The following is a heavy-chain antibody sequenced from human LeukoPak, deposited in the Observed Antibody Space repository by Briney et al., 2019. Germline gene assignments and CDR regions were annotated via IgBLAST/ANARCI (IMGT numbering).Heavy chain of an antibody. CDR1: GYTFTDYY. CDR3: ARPPQLIAAAGTYNWFDS. J-gene: IGHJ5*01. D-gene: IGHD6-13*01. CDR2: INPNSGGT. V-gene: IGHV1-2*02. Sequence: GASVKVSCKASGYTFTDYYMHWVRQAPGQGLEWMGWINPNSGGTNYAQKFQGRVTMTRDTSISTAYVELSRLRSDDTAVYYCARPPQLIAAAGTYNWFDSWGQGTLVTVSP.